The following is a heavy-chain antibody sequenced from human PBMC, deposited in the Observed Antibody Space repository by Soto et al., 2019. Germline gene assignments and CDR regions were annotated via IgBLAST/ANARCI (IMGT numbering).Heavy chain of an antibody. D-gene: IGHD2-21*02. J-gene: IGHJ4*02. Sequence: LGGSLRLSCAASGFTFSSYGMHWVRQAPGKGLEWVAVIWYDGSNKYYADSVKGRFTISRDNSKNTLYLQMNSLRAEDTAVYYCARDGVVTATNTYYFDYWGQGTLVTVSS. CDR3: ARDGVVTATNTYYFDY. CDR2: IWYDGSNK. V-gene: IGHV3-33*01. CDR1: GFTFSSYG.